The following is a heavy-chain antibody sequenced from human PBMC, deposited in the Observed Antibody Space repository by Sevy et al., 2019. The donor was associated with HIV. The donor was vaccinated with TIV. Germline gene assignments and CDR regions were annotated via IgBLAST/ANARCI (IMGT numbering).Heavy chain of an antibody. CDR1: GYIFTNYW. Sequence: GESLKISCKGFGYIFTNYWIGWVRQMPGEGLEWMGIIHPSDSDTRYSPYFQDQVTISADKSTSTTYLQWSSLKASDTAMYYCARCRTADRRSFDYWGQGTLVTVSS. CDR2: IHPSDSDT. D-gene: IGHD6-6*01. J-gene: IGHJ4*02. CDR3: ARCRTADRRSFDY. V-gene: IGHV5-51*01.